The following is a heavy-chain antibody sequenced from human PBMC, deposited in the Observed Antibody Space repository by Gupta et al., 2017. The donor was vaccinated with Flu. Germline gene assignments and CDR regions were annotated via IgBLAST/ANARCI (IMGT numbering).Heavy chain of an antibody. CDR1: TFSEDA. Sequence: TFSEDAASWGRQAPGQGHAWMGAIVPKFETTYYAQNFQGRVIITADEVTRTAYMELRSLRXNXTAVYYXARDTKGEMVPYHHSRDVWGKGTPVSVSS. CDR3: ARDTKGEMVPYHHSRDV. CDR2: IVPKFETT. J-gene: IGHJ6*04. V-gene: IGHV1-69*01. D-gene: IGHD1-26*01.